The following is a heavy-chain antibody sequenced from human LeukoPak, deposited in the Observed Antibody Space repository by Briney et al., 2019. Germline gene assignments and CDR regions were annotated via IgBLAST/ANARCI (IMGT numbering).Heavy chain of an antibody. D-gene: IGHD2-15*01. V-gene: IGHV4-39*07. J-gene: IGHJ4*02. Sequence: SETLSLTCTVSGGSISSGGYYWRWIRQPPGTGLEWIGEINHSGSTNYNPSLKSRVTISVDTSENQFSLKLSSVTAADTAVYYCARAATNCSGGSCYPTLDYWGQGALVTVSS. CDR3: ARAATNCSGGSCYPTLDY. CDR2: INHSGST. CDR1: GGSISSGGYY.